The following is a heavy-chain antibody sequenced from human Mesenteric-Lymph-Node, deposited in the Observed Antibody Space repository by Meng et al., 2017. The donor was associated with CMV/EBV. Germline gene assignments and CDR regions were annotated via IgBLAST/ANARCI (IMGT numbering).Heavy chain of an antibody. CDR3: AKDVWELLASFYFDY. D-gene: IGHD1-26*01. J-gene: IGHJ4*02. V-gene: IGHV3-23*01. Sequence: SGFTFSGCAMHWVRQAPGKGLEWVSGISGSGGRTHYADSVKGRFTISRDNSKNTLYLQMNSLRAEDTAVYYCAKDVWELLASFYFDYWGQGTLVTVSS. CDR1: GFTFSGCA. CDR2: ISGSGGRT.